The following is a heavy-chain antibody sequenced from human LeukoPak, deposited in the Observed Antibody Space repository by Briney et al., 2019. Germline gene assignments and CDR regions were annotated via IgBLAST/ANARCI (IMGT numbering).Heavy chain of an antibody. Sequence: PSETLSLTCDVSGDSMGTSRFSWSWLRQPPGKALEWIGYSYHGGSTHYNPSLQSRVTISVDRSKKQFSLNLHSVTAADTAVYYCARMVVDVTRWFDPWGQGTLVTVSS. D-gene: IGHD2-15*01. CDR1: GDSMGTSRFS. CDR2: SYHGGST. V-gene: IGHV4-30-2*01. J-gene: IGHJ5*02. CDR3: ARMVVDVTRWFDP.